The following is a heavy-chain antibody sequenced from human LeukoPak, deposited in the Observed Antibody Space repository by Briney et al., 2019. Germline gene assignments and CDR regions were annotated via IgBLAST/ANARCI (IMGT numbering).Heavy chain of an antibody. V-gene: IGHV1-2*02. CDR2: MNPNSGGT. CDR1: GYTFSGYY. CDR3: ARVAYCGGTGCSVYNWFDP. J-gene: IGHJ5*02. Sequence: GASVKVSCKASGYTFSGYYIHWVRQAPGQGLEWMGEMNPNSGGTNYAQKFQGRVTMTRDTSISTAYMELSGLTSDDTAMYFCARVAYCGGTGCSVYNWFDPWGQGTLVTVSS. D-gene: IGHD2-21*01.